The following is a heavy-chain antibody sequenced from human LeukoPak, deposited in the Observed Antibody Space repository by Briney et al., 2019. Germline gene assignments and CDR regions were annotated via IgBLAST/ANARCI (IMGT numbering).Heavy chain of an antibody. CDR3: AGAYCGGDCYSGRAFDI. D-gene: IGHD2-21*02. Sequence: SSETLSLTCTVSGGSISRYYWSWLRQPAGKGLEWIGRIYTSGSTNYNPSLKSRVTMSVDTSKNQFSLKLSSVTAADTAVYYCAGAYCGGDCYSGRAFDIWGQGTMVTVSS. CDR1: GGSISRYY. J-gene: IGHJ3*02. V-gene: IGHV4-4*07. CDR2: IYTSGST.